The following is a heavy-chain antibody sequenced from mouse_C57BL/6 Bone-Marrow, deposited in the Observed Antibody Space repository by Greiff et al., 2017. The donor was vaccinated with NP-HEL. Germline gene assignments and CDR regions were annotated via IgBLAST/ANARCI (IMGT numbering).Heavy chain of an antibody. CDR1: GYTFTSYW. CDR3: ARSGRPWFAY. CDR2: IHPNSGST. J-gene: IGHJ3*01. V-gene: IGHV1-64*01. D-gene: IGHD3-1*01. Sequence: QVQLKQPGAELVKPGASVKLSCKASGYTFTSYWMHWVKQRPGQGLEWIGMIHPNSGSTNYNEKFKSKATLTVDKSSSTAYMQLSSLTSEDSAVYYCARSGRPWFAYWGQGTLVTVSA.